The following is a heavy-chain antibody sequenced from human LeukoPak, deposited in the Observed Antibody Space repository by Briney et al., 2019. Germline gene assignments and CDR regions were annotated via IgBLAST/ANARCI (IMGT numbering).Heavy chain of an antibody. Sequence: PSETLSLTCTVSGGSISSGGYYWSWIRQHPGKGLEWIGYIYYSGSTYYNPSLKSRVTISVDTSKNQFSLKLSSVTAADTAVYYCARLVYAHIYNRFDPWGQGTLVTVSS. V-gene: IGHV4-31*03. CDR1: GGSISSGGYY. J-gene: IGHJ5*02. CDR3: ARLVYAHIYNRFDP. CDR2: IYYSGST. D-gene: IGHD2-8*01.